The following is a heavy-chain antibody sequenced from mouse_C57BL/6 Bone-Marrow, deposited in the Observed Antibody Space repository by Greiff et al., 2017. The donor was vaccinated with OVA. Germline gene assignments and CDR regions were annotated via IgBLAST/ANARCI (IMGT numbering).Heavy chain of an antibody. Sequence: VQLEESEGGLVQPGSSMKLSCTASGFTFSDYYMAWVRQVPEKGLEWVANINYDGSSTYYLDSLKSRFIISRDTAKNILYLQMSSLKSEDTGAYYCARVGWDWYFDVWGTGTTVTVSS. CDR2: INYDGSST. V-gene: IGHV5-16*01. CDR3: ARVGWDWYFDV. J-gene: IGHJ1*03. CDR1: GFTFSDYY.